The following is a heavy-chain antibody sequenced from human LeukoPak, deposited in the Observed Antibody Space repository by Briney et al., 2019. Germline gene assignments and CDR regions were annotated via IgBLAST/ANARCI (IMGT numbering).Heavy chain of an antibody. J-gene: IGHJ4*02. V-gene: IGHV4-34*01. Sequence: PSEALSLTCAVYGGSFSGYYWSWIRQPPGKGLEWIGEINHSGSTNYNPSLKSRVTISVDTSKNQFSLKLSSVTAADTAVYYCARGLSAIVHWGQGTLVTVSS. CDR3: ARGLSAIVH. CDR1: GGSFSGYY. CDR2: INHSGST. D-gene: IGHD2-21*02.